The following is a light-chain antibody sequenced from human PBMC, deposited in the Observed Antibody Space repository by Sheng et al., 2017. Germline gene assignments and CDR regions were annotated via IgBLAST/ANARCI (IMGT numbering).Light chain of an antibody. Sequence: QSVLTQPPSASGTPGQRVTISCSGSSSNIGSNYVYWYQQLPGTAPKVLIYNNNQRPSGVPDRFSGTKSGTSASLAISGLQSEDEADYYCAVWDDNLVGYVLGSGTKVTVV. CDR3: AVWDDNLVGYV. J-gene: IGLJ1*01. V-gene: IGLV1-47*02. CDR2: NNN. CDR1: SSNIGSNY.